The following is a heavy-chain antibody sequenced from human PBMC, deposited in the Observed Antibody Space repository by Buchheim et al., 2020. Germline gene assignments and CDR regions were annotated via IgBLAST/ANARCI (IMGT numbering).Heavy chain of an antibody. Sequence: QVQLQQWGAGLLKPSETLSLTCAVYGGSFSGYYWRWIRQPPGKGLEWIGEINHSGSTNYNPSLKSRVTILVDTSKNQFSLMLSSVTAADTAVYYCARARFGRRPTIFGVVITGNWFDPWGQGTL. CDR1: GGSFSGYY. CDR3: ARARFGRRPTIFGVVITGNWFDP. J-gene: IGHJ5*02. CDR2: INHSGST. D-gene: IGHD3-3*01. V-gene: IGHV4-34*01.